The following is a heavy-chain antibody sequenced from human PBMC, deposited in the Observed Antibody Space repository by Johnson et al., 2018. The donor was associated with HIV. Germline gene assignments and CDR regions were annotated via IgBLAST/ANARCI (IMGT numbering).Heavy chain of an antibody. D-gene: IGHD6-19*01. CDR3: ARASSGWSLGGAFDI. CDR2: IKEDGNAR. J-gene: IGHJ3*02. V-gene: IGHV3-7*05. Sequence: VQVVESGGGVVRPGGSLRLSCAASGFTFSNYWMNWVRRAPGKGLEWVATIKEDGNARYYVDSVRGRFTISRDNANNSLYLQMNSLRAEDTAIYYCARASSGWSLGGAFDIWGQGTVVTVSS. CDR1: GFTFSNYW.